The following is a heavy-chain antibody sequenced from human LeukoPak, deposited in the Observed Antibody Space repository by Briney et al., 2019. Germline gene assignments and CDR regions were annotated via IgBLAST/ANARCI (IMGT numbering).Heavy chain of an antibody. CDR1: GFTFSSYV. CDR2: ISDSGGGT. J-gene: IGHJ4*02. CDR3: AKLPGRAADY. V-gene: IGHV3-23*01. Sequence: GGSLRLSCAAFGFTFSSYVMNWVRQAPGKGLEWVSGISDSGGGTYYADSVKGRFTISRDNSKNTLYLQMNSLRAEDTAVYYCAKLPGRAADYWGQGTLVTVSS.